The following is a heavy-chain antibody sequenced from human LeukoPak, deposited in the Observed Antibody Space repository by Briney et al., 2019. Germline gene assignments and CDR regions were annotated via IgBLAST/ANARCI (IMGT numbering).Heavy chain of an antibody. J-gene: IGHJ3*02. CDR2: IATSSDYI. CDR3: ARGRSITILRGVAISDGFDI. D-gene: IGHD3-10*01. Sequence: GGSLRLSCAASGFTFSTYSMNWVRQAPGEGLEWVSSIATSSDYIYYAGSRKGRLNISRDNAKNSLYLHMNSLRPDDTAVYYCARGRSITILRGVAISDGFDIWGQGTKVTVS. V-gene: IGHV3-21*06. CDR1: GFTFSTYS.